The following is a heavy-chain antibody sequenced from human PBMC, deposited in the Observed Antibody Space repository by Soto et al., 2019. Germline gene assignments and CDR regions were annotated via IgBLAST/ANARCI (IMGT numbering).Heavy chain of an antibody. D-gene: IGHD4-17*01. CDR3: PRPNGDYPVEYYYGMDV. CDR2: IDPSDSYT. J-gene: IGHJ6*02. CDR1: GYSFTSYW. Sequence: GESLKISCKGSGYSFTSYWISWVRQMPGKGLEWMGRIDPSDSYTNYSPSFQGHVTISADKSISTAYLQWSSLKASDTAMYYCPRPNGDYPVEYYYGMDVWGQGATVTVSS. V-gene: IGHV5-10-1*01.